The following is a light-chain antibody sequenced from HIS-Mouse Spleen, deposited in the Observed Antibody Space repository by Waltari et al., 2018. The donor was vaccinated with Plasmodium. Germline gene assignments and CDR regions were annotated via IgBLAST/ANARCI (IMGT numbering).Light chain of an antibody. CDR3: QAWDSSTAV. CDR2: QES. V-gene: IGLV3-1*01. CDR1: KLGDKY. Sequence: SYELTQPPSVSVSPGQTASITCSGDKLGDKYACWYQQKPGQSPVLVIYQESKRPSGIPGRFAGSNAGNTATLTISGTQAMDEADYYCQAWDSSTAVFGGGTKLTVL. J-gene: IGLJ3*02.